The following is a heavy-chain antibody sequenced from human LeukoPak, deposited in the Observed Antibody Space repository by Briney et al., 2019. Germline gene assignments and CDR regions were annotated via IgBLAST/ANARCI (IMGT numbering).Heavy chain of an antibody. CDR2: IYYSGST. D-gene: IGHD5-24*01. Sequence: SQTLSLTCTVSGGSISSYYWSWIRQPPGKGLEWIGYIYYSGSTNYNPSLKSRVTISVDTSKNQFSLKLSSVTAADTAVYYCARLITYNFISSYWYFDLWGRGTLVTVSS. V-gene: IGHV4-59*08. CDR1: GGSISSYY. J-gene: IGHJ2*01. CDR3: ARLITYNFISSYWYFDL.